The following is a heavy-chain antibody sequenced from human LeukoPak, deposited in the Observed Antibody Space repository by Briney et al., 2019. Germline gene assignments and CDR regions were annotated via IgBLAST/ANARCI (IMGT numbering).Heavy chain of an antibody. CDR2: ISYDGSNK. D-gene: IGHD3-10*01. CDR1: GFTFSSYG. Sequence: GGSLRLSCAASGFTFSSYGMHWVRQAPGKGLEWVAVISYDGSNKYYADSVKGRFTISRDNSKNTLYLRMNSLRAEDTAVYFCAKDYYYGSGSQDYFDYWGQGTLVTVSS. CDR3: AKDYYYGSGSQDYFDY. V-gene: IGHV3-30*18. J-gene: IGHJ4*02.